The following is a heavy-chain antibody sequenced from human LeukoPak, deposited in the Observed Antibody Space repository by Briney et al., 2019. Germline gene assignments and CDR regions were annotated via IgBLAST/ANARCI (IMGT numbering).Heavy chain of an antibody. CDR1: GGSFSGYY. V-gene: IGHV4-34*01. CDR3: ARGMRYCSGGSCYSPYNWFDP. CDR2: INHSGST. Sequence: PSETLSLTCAVYGGSFSGYYWSLIRQPPGKGLEWIGEINHSGSTNYNPSLKSRVTISVDTSKNQFSLKLSSVTAADTAVYYCARGMRYCSGGSCYSPYNWFDPWGQGTPVTVSS. J-gene: IGHJ5*02. D-gene: IGHD2-15*01.